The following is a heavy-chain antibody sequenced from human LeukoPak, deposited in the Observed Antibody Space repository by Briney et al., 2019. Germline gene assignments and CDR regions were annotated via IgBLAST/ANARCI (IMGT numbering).Heavy chain of an antibody. CDR1: GYTFTGYY. CDR2: INPNSGGT. CDR3: ASTVDTAAYDAFDI. D-gene: IGHD5-18*01. V-gene: IGHV1-2*06. Sequence: ASVKVSCKASGYTFTGYYMHWVRQAPGQGLEWVGRINPNSGGTNYAQKFQGRVTMTRVTSISTAYMELSRLRSDDTAVYYCASTVDTAAYDAFDIWGQGTMVTVPS. J-gene: IGHJ3*02.